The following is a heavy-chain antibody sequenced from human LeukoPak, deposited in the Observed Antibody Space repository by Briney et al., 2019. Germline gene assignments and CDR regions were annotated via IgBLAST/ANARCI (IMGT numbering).Heavy chain of an antibody. D-gene: IGHD2-15*01. V-gene: IGHV4-59*01. CDR2: LSYSGST. CDR1: GGSLSSYY. Sequence: SETLSLTCTVSGGSLSSYYWSWIRQPPGKGLEWMRDLSYSGSTNYKPSLKSRVTISVDTSKNQFSLKLSSVTAADTAVYYCARDIHCSGGSCYPNDAFGIWGQGTMVTVSS. CDR3: ARDIHCSGGSCYPNDAFGI. J-gene: IGHJ3*02.